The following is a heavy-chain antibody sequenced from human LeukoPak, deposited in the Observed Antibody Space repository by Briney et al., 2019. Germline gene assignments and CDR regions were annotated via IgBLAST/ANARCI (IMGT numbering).Heavy chain of an antibody. CDR1: GGSISGYY. V-gene: IGHV4-59*08. CDR3: ARHPYISSREYYFDY. D-gene: IGHD6-13*01. CDR2: IYSSGST. J-gene: IGHJ4*02. Sequence: PSETLSLTCTVSGGSISGYYWSWMRQPPGKGLEWIGYIYSSGSTNYNPTLKSRVNLSVDASKNLFYLKLSSVTAADTAMYYCARHPYISSREYYFDYWGRGTLVTVSS.